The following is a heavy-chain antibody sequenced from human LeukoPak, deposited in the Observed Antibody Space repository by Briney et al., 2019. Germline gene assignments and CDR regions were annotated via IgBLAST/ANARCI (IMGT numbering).Heavy chain of an antibody. J-gene: IGHJ4*02. CDR2: LYYSGSA. CDR1: GVSISGYC. V-gene: IGHV4-59*08. Sequence: PSETLSLTCTVPGVSISGYCWSWIRQAPGRGLEWIGLLYYSGSANYNPSLKSRVTISVDMSKNQFSLELSSVTAADTAVYYCARHASYSDYDRFFDFWGQGRLVSVSS. CDR3: ARHASYSDYDRFFDF. D-gene: IGHD5-12*01.